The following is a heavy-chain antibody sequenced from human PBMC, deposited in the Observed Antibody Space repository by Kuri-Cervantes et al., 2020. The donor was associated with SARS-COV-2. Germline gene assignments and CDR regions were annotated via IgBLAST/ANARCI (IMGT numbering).Heavy chain of an antibody. J-gene: IGHJ4*02. D-gene: IGHD2-21*01. V-gene: IGHV3-30*18. CDR2: ISYDGKNK. CDR1: GFNFSRTD. Sequence: GESLKISCAASGFNFSRTDMHWVRQAPGKGLEWVALISYDGKNKKCIASGKGRFTISRDSSQNTLYLQMKSLTSEDTAIYYCAKDRVGVHDFWGQGTLVTVSS. CDR3: AKDRVGVHDF.